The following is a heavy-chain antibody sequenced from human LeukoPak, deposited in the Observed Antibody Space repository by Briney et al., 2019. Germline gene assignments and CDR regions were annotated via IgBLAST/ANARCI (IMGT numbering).Heavy chain of an antibody. CDR3: ARDRLLEDRHYYSYYYMDV. CDR2: ISGTSGTI. V-gene: IGHV3-11*04. CDR1: GFTFSDYY. D-gene: IGHD1-1*01. Sequence: GGSLRLSCAASGFTFSDYYMSWIRQAPGKALEWVSYISGTSGTIYYADSVKGRFTISRDNAKNSLYLQMNSLRAEDTAVYYCARDRLLEDRHYYSYYYMDVWGKGTTVTVSS. J-gene: IGHJ6*03.